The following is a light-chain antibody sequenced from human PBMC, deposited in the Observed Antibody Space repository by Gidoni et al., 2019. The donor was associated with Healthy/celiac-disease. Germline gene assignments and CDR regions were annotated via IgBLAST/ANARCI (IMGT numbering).Light chain of an antibody. CDR2: EDN. CDR3: QSYDSSNTAMV. Sequence: NFMLTQPHSVSESPGKTVTISCTGSSGSIASNYVQWYQQRPGSAPTTVIYEDNQRPSGVPDRFSGSIDSSSNSASLTISGLKTEDEADYYCQSYDSSNTAMVFGGGTKLTVL. V-gene: IGLV6-57*02. CDR1: SGSIASNY. J-gene: IGLJ3*02.